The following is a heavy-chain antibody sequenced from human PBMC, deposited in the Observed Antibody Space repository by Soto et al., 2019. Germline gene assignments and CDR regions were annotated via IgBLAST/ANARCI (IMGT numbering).Heavy chain of an antibody. J-gene: IGHJ4*02. V-gene: IGHV4-38-2*02. Sequence: SETLSLTCIVSNYSISSGYHWGWIRQPPGKGLEGIGTIYQSGNTYQNPSLKSRVILSIDTSKNQFSLNLRNVTAADTAVYYCVRGKANFDFWGKGILVTVYS. CDR2: IYQSGNT. CDR3: VRGKANFDF. CDR1: NYSISSGYH.